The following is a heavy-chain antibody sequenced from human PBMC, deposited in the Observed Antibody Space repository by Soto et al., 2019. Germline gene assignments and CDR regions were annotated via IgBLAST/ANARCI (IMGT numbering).Heavy chain of an antibody. CDR2: TYYRSKWYN. V-gene: IGHV6-1*01. D-gene: IGHD2-15*01. J-gene: IGHJ5*02. CDR3: PTAHLGSDRYTQEPCDP. CDR1: GDSVSSNSAA. Sequence: SQTLSLTCAISGDSVSSNSAAWNWIRQSPSRGLEWLGRTYYRSKWYNDYAISVTSRITINPDTSKNQFSLQLSSVIPEDTAVYYCPTAHLGSDRYTQEPCDPRGQGTLITASS.